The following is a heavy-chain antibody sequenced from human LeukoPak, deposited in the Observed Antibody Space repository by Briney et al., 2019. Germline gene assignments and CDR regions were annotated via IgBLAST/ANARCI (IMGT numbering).Heavy chain of an antibody. CDR3: ARHDVAAAGTEWCDY. J-gene: IGHJ4*02. CDR2: IYPGDSDT. Sequence: GESLKISCKGSGYSFTSYWIGWVRQTPGKGLEWMGIIYPGDSDTRYSPSFQGQVTISADKSISTAYLQWSSLKASDTAMYYCARHDVAAAGTEWCDYWGQGTLVTVSS. D-gene: IGHD6-13*01. V-gene: IGHV5-51*01. CDR1: GYSFTSYW.